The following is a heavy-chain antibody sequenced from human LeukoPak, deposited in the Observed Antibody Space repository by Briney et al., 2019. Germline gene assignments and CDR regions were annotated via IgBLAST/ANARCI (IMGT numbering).Heavy chain of an antibody. D-gene: IGHD5-24*01. CDR1: GYTFTGYY. CDR3: ARFRDGYVLDY. J-gene: IGHJ4*02. CDR2: IIPILGIA. V-gene: IGHV1-69*02. Sequence: SVKVSCKASGYTFTGYYMHWVRQAPGERLEWMGRIIPILGIANYAQKFQGRVTITAEKSTSTAYMELSSLRSEDTAVYYCARFRDGYVLDYWGQGTLVTVSS.